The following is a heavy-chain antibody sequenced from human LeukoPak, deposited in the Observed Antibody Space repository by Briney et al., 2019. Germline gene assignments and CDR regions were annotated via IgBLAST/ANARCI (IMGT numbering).Heavy chain of an antibody. J-gene: IGHJ4*02. CDR1: GYTFTSYR. V-gene: IGHV1-46*01. Sequence: ASVNVSCKASGYTFTSYRIQWVRQAPGQGLEWMGLINPDGGSTAHAHRFQGRVIMTRDTSTSTAYMDLSSLRSEDTAVYHCARAPRNSSTMLDFWGQGTLVTISS. CDR2: INPDGGST. D-gene: IGHD6-13*01. CDR3: ARAPRNSSTMLDF.